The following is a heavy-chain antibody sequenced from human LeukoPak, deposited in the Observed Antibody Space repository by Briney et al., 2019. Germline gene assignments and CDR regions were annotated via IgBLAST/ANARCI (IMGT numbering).Heavy chain of an antibody. CDR1: GYTFTGYY. Sequence: ASVKVSCKASGYTFTGYYMHWVRQAPGQGLEWMEWINPNSGGTNYAQKFQGRVTMTRDTSISTAYMELSRLRSDDTAVYYCANTDTAMAYYGMDVWGQGTTVTVSS. CDR2: INPNSGGT. J-gene: IGHJ6*02. V-gene: IGHV1-2*02. D-gene: IGHD5-18*01. CDR3: ANTDTAMAYYGMDV.